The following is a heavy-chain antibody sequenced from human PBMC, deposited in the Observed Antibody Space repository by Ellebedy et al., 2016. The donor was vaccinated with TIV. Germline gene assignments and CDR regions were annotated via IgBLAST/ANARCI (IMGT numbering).Heavy chain of an antibody. J-gene: IGHJ6*04. CDR3: ARSSGFWSGYRLDV. CDR2: IYYSGST. D-gene: IGHD3-3*01. CDR1: GGSISSYY. Sequence: SETLSLXCTVSGGSISSYYWSWIRQPPGKGLEWIGYIYYSGSTNYNPSLKSRVTISVDTSKNQFSLKLSSVTAADTAVYYCARSSGFWSGYRLDVWGKGTTVTVSS. V-gene: IGHV4-59*01.